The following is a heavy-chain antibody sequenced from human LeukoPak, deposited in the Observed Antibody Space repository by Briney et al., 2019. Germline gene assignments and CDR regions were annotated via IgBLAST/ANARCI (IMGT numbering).Heavy chain of an antibody. V-gene: IGHV1-2*02. CDR3: ARDPRLFYSYDYYYYYGMDV. D-gene: IGHD5-18*01. J-gene: IGHJ6*02. CDR2: INPNGGGT. Sequence: ASVKVSCKASGYTFTGYYMHWVRQAPGQGLEWMGWINPNGGGTNYAQKFQGRVTMTRDTSISTAYMELSRLRSEDTAVYSCARDPRLFYSYDYYYYYGMDVWGQGTTVTVSS. CDR1: GYTFTGYY.